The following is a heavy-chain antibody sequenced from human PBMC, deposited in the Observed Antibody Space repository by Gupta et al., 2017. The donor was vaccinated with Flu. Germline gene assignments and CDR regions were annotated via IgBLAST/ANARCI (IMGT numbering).Heavy chain of an antibody. J-gene: IGHJ5*02. D-gene: IGHD1-14*01. Sequence: TNETTNYNPSLKSRVTMSVDTSKNQFSLKLTSVTAADTAVYYCARAEIKMGWFDPWGQGTLVIVSS. CDR2: TNETT. V-gene: IGHV4-4*07. CDR3: ARAEIKMGWFDP.